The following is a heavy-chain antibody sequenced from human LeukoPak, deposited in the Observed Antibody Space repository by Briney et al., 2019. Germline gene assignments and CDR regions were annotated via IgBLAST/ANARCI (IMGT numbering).Heavy chain of an antibody. V-gene: IGHV1-69*05. D-gene: IGHD1-1*01. CDR1: GGTFSSYA. CDR3: ARGPELERFDY. Sequence: SAKVSCKASGGTFSSYAISWVRQAPGQGLEWMGGIIPIFGTANYAQKFQGRVTITTDESTSTAYMELSSLRSEDTAVYYCARGPELERFDYWGQGTLVTVSS. CDR2: IIPIFGTA. J-gene: IGHJ4*02.